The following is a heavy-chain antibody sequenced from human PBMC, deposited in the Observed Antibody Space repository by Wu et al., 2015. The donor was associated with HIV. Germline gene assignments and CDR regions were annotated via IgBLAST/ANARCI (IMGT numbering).Heavy chain of an antibody. D-gene: IGHD6-19*01. Sequence: QVQLVQSGAEVKKPGASVKVSCKASGYIFTGYYMHWVRQAPGQGLEWMGWINPNSGGINYAQKFQGRVTMTRDTSISTAYMELRSLRFDDTAVYYCVRDQQWPAEYYNYYGMDVWGQGTTVTVSS. V-gene: IGHV1-2*02. CDR1: GYIFTGYY. J-gene: IGHJ6*02. CDR3: VRDQQWPAEYYNYYGMDV. CDR2: INPNSGGI.